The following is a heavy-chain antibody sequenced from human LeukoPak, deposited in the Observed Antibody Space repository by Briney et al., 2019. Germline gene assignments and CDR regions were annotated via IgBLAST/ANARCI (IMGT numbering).Heavy chain of an antibody. D-gene: IGHD1-26*01. CDR3: ARDYGGSSFDY. CDR2: ISSSSSTI. CDR1: GFTFSSYS. V-gene: IGHV3-48*01. Sequence: GGSLRLSCAASGFTFSSYSMNWVRQAPGKGLEWGSYISSSSSTIYYADSVKGRFTISRDNAKNSLYLQMNSLRAEDTAVYYCARDYGGSSFDYWGQGTLVTVSS. J-gene: IGHJ4*02.